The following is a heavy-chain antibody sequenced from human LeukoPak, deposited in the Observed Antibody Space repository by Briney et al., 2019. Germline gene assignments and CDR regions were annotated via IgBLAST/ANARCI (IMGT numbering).Heavy chain of an antibody. D-gene: IGHD6-13*01. V-gene: IGHV3-30*04. CDR1: GFTFSSYA. Sequence: PGGSLRLSCAASGFTFSSYAMHWVRQAPGKGLEWVAVISYDGSNKYYADSVKGRFTISRDNSKNTLYLQMNSLRAEDTAVYYCARVEGSRSSWPDFDYWGQGTLVTVSS. J-gene: IGHJ4*02. CDR2: ISYDGSNK. CDR3: ARVEGSRSSWPDFDY.